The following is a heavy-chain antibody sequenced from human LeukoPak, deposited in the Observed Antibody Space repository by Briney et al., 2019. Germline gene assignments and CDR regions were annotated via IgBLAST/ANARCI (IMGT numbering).Heavy chain of an antibody. CDR3: ARGAIAAAGTEWFDP. J-gene: IGHJ5*02. D-gene: IGHD6-13*01. CDR2: INHSGST. Sequence: PSETLSLTCAVYGGSFSGYYWSWIRQPPGKGLEWIGEINHSGSTNYNPSLKSRVTISVDTSENQFSLKLSSVTAADTAVYYCARGAIAAAGTEWFDPWGQGTLVTVSS. CDR1: GGSFSGYY. V-gene: IGHV4-34*01.